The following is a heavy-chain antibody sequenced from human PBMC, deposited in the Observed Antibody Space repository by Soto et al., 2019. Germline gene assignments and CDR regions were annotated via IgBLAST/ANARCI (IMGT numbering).Heavy chain of an antibody. CDR2: IYYSGST. J-gene: IGHJ6*02. CDR1: CGYISSGGYY. Sequence: TLSLTCTVSCGYISSGGYYWSWIRQHPGKGLEWIGYIYYSGSTYYNPSLKSRVTISVDTSKNQFSLKLSSVTAADTAVYYCAATVEPLGVDVWGQGTTVTVSS. D-gene: IGHD2-15*01. V-gene: IGHV4-31*03. CDR3: AATVEPLGVDV.